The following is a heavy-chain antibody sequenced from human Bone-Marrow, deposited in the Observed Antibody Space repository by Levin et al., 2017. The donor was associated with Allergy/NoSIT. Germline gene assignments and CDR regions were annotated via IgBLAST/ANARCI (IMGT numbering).Heavy chain of an antibody. V-gene: IGHV3-9*01. Sequence: GGSLRLSCAASGFTFDDYAMHWVRQAPGKGLEWVSGISWNSGSIGYADSVKGRFTISRDNAKNSLYLQMNSLRAEDTALYYCAKDMGPQYCSGGSCYPAPGFDYWGQGTLVTVSS. CDR1: GFTFDDYA. CDR2: ISWNSGSI. J-gene: IGHJ4*02. D-gene: IGHD2-15*01. CDR3: AKDMGPQYCSGGSCYPAPGFDY.